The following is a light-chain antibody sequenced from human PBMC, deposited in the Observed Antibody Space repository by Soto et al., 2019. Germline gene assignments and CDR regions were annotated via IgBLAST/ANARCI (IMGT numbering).Light chain of an antibody. CDR1: SDDIGTYEY. CDR3: SSYTTGRTLPWV. V-gene: IGLV2-14*01. J-gene: IGLJ1*01. CDR2: GLY. Sequence: QSVLTQPASVSGSPGQSITISCTGSSDDIGTYEYISRHQHHPDKAPKLILFGLYDRPSGLSDRFSGSKSGNTASLTIFRLHVGDEAVYYCSSYTTGRTLPWVFGTGTRSPS.